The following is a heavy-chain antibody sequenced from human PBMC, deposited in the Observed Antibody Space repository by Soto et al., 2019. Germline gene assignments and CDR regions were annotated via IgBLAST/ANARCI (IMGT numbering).Heavy chain of an antibody. CDR3: TSDWFVISPSTVPTVAY. J-gene: IGHJ1*01. CDR1: GYTFTSFG. Sequence: VQLVQSGDEVKKPGASVSVYCQASGYTFTSFGLSWVRQAPGQGPEWMGWISPESDNSTYAHKVQGRITITTDTSKTTAYMDQRSLRSDDMAVYYWTSDWFVISPSTVPTVAYWGQGILVSV. D-gene: IGHD3-10*01. V-gene: IGHV1-18*03. CDR2: ISPESDNS.